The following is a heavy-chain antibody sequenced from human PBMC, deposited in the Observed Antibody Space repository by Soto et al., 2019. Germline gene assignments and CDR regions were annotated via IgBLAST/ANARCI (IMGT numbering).Heavy chain of an antibody. D-gene: IGHD1-7*01. CDR3: ARPTSTGTTSGYYFDY. J-gene: IGHJ4*02. CDR2: IIPILDIT. CDR1: GGTFSSYP. Sequence: QVRLVQSGAEVKKPGSSVKVSCKASGGTFSSYPISWVRQAPGQGLEWMGRIIPILDITDYAQRFQGRVTITADKSTSTAYMELSSLSSDDTAVYYCARPTSTGTTSGYYFDYWGQGTLVTVSS. V-gene: IGHV1-69*02.